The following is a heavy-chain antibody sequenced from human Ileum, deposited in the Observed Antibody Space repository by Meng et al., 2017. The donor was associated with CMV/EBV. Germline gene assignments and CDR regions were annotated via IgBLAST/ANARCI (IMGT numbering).Heavy chain of an antibody. D-gene: IGHD2-2*01. CDR3: ARGVHGRFCPTTTCYPVDY. CDR2: MYYGAST. V-gene: IGHV4-39*07. Sequence: SCTVSGDSIRGASHYWAWIRHPPEKGLEWIGSMYYGASTYYNPSLRSRVSISVDTSKDQFSLTMNSVTAADTAVYYCARGVHGRFCPTTTCYPVDYWGQGTLVTVSS. CDR1: GDSIRGASHY. J-gene: IGHJ4*02.